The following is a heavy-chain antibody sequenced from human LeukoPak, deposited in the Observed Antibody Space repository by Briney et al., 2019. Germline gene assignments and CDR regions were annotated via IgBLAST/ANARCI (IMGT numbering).Heavy chain of an antibody. CDR2: IIPIFGTA. CDR1: GGTFSSYA. CDR3: ASTGMVRGVIDY. Sequence: SVKVSCKASGGTFSSYAISWVRQAPGQGLEWMGGIIPIFGTANYAQKFQGRVTITTDEPTSTAYMELSSLRSEDTAVYYCASTGMVRGVIDYWGQGTVVTVSS. D-gene: IGHD3-10*01. J-gene: IGHJ4*02. V-gene: IGHV1-69*05.